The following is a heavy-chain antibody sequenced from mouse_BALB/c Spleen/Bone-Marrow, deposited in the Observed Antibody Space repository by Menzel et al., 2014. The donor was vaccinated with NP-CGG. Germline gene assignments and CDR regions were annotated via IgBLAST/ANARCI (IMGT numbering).Heavy chain of an antibody. V-gene: IGHV14-4*02. CDR2: IDPENGDT. D-gene: IGHD2-1*01. Sequence: VQLKESGAELVRSGASVKLSCTASGFNIKDYYMHWVKQRPEQGLEWIGWIDPENGDTEYAPKFQGKATMTADTSSNTAYLQLSSLTSEGTAVYYCNGNYYAMDYWGQGTSVTVSS. CDR1: GFNIKDYY. J-gene: IGHJ4*01. CDR3: NGNYYAMDY.